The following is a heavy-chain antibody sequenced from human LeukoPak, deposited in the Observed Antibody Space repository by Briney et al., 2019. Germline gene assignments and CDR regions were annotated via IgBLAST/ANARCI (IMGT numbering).Heavy chain of an antibody. CDR2: TYTSGST. V-gene: IGHV4-61*02. CDR3: GGGDIGYYCDAFDL. J-gene: IGHJ3*01. D-gene: IGHD3-22*01. CDR1: GGSISSRSSY. Sequence: SQTLSLTCTVSGGSISSRSSYWSWIRQPADKGLEWIGRTYTSGSTNYNPSLKSRVTISLDTSKSHFSLKLNSANAADTAVYYCGGGDIGYYCDAFDLWGQGTMVTVSS.